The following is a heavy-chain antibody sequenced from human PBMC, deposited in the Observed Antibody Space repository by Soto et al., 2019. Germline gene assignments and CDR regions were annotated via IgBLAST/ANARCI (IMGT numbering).Heavy chain of an antibody. Sequence: ASVKVSCKASGYTFTSYAMHWVRQAPGQRLEWMGWINAGNGNTKYSQKFQGRVTITRDTSASTAYMELSSLRSEDTAVYYCARDRTTVRGQAYWGQGTLVTVYS. CDR3: ARDRTTVRGQAY. V-gene: IGHV1-3*01. J-gene: IGHJ4*02. CDR1: GYTFTSYA. CDR2: INAGNGNT. D-gene: IGHD3-10*01.